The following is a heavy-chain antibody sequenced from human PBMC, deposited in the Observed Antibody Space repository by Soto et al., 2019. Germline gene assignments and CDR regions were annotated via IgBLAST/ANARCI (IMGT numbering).Heavy chain of an antibody. Sequence: SQTLSLTCAISGDSVSSDSVAWNWIRQSPSRGLEWLGRTYYRSKWYNDYAVSVKSRITINSDTSKNQFSLHLNSVTPEDTAVYYCARGPRLLWFGERARAYGMDVWGQGTTVTVPS. D-gene: IGHD3-10*01. CDR1: GDSVSSDSVA. CDR2: TYYRSKWYN. CDR3: ARGPRLLWFGERARAYGMDV. V-gene: IGHV6-1*01. J-gene: IGHJ6*02.